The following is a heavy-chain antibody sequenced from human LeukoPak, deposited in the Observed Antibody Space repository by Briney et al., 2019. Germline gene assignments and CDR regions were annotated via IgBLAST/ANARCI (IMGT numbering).Heavy chain of an antibody. V-gene: IGHV3-48*01. Sequence: GGSLRLSCAASGFTFSSYTLNWVRQAPGKGLEWVSYISTSSSTIYYADSVKGRFTISRDNSKNTLYLQMNSLRAEDSAEYYCAKSLLITATGTGRAFDIGGQGTMVTVSA. CDR2: ISTSSSTI. D-gene: IGHD1-1*01. J-gene: IGHJ3*02. CDR1: GFTFSSYT. CDR3: AKSLLITATGTGRAFDI.